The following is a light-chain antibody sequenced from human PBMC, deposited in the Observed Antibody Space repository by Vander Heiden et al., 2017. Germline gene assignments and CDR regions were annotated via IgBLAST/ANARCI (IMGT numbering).Light chain of an antibody. CDR3: MQALQTQT. J-gene: IGKJ1*01. CDR1: QSLLHSNGYNY. Sequence: DIVMTQSPLSLPVTPREPASISCRSSQSLLHSNGYNYLDWYLQKPGQSPQLLIYLGSNRASGVPDRFSGSGSGTDFTLKISRVEAEDVGVYHCMQALQTQTFGQGTKVEIK. V-gene: IGKV2-28*01. CDR2: LGS.